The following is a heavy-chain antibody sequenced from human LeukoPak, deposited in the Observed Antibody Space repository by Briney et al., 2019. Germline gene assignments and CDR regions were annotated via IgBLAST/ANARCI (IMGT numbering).Heavy chain of an antibody. V-gene: IGHV3-21*01. J-gene: IGHJ4*02. D-gene: IGHD3-22*01. CDR2: ISSSSSYI. CDR3: ARDGRGDYDYYDSSGYPFDF. Sequence: PGGSLRLSCAASGFIFSTYSMNWVRQAPGKGLEWVSSISSSSSYIYYADSVKGRFTISRHNAKNSLYLQMNSLRAEDTAVYYCARDGRGDYDYYDSSGYPFDFWGQGTLVTVSS. CDR1: GFIFSTYS.